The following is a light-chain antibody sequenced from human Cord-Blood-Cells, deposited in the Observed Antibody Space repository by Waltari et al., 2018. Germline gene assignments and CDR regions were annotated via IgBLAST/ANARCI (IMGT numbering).Light chain of an antibody. CDR3: SSYAGSNSVV. CDR2: EVG. J-gene: IGLJ2*01. Sequence: QSALTQPPSASGSPGHSVTIPSTGTRSDVAGYNYVDRYQPHPGEAPKLLMYEVGKRPAVVPDRFSGSKSGNTASLTVSGVRAGDEADYYCSSYAGSNSVVFGGGTKLTVL. V-gene: IGLV2-8*01. CDR1: RSDVAGYNY.